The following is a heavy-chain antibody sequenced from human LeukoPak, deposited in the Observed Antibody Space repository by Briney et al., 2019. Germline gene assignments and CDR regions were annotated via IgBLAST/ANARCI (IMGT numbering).Heavy chain of an antibody. J-gene: IGHJ5*02. CDR1: GGSISSDNYY. D-gene: IGHD1-14*01. V-gene: IGHV4-30-4*01. CDR3: ARKTRTWSNWFDP. Sequence: PSETLSLTCTVSGGSISSDNYYWSWIRQSPGKGLEWIGYIYYSGSVFYNPSLGSRIIISLDTSKNQFSLKVTSLTAADSAVYYCARKTRTWSNWFDPWGQGTLVTVSS. CDR2: IYYSGSV.